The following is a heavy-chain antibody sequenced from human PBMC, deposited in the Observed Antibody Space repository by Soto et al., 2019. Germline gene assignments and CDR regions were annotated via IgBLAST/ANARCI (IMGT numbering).Heavy chain of an antibody. CDR1: GYTFTSYG. J-gene: IGHJ4*02. V-gene: IGHV1-18*01. CDR2: INAYNSKT. D-gene: IGHD5-18*01. CDR3: ARDVGYGLIDG. Sequence: QVQLVQSGGEVKKPGASVKVSCKASGYTFTSYGISWVRQAPGQGLEWMGWINAYNSKTNYAQKVQGRVTMTTATSTSPAYMELRSLRSDDTAVYYCARDVGYGLIDGWGQGTLVSVSS.